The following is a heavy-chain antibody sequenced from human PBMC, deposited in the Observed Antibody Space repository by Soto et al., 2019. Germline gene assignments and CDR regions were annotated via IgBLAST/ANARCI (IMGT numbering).Heavy chain of an antibody. Sequence: EVQLVESGGGLVQPGGSLRLSCAASGFTFSSYWMHWVRQAPGKGLVWVSRINSDGSSTSYADSVKGRFTISRDNAKKPLYLHITRLRAEDTAVYYCARERGKAAAVHLGHWGKGTVVTVSS. CDR1: GFTFSSYW. CDR2: INSDGSST. CDR3: ARERGKAAAVHLGH. J-gene: IGHJ4*02. D-gene: IGHD6-13*01. V-gene: IGHV3-74*01.